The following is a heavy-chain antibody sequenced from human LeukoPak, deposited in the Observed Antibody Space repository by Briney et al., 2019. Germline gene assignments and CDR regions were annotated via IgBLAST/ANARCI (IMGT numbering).Heavy chain of an antibody. CDR1: GFTFSSYA. CDR3: ARDLGPYQNFGELFY. J-gene: IGHJ4*02. V-gene: IGHV3-30-3*01. CDR2: ISYDGSNK. Sequence: GGSLRLSCAASGFTFSSYAMHWVRQAPGKGLEWVAVISYDGSNKYYADSVKGRFTISRDNSKNTLYLQMNSLRAEDMAVYYCARDLGPYQNFGELFYWGQGTLVTVSS. D-gene: IGHD3-10*01.